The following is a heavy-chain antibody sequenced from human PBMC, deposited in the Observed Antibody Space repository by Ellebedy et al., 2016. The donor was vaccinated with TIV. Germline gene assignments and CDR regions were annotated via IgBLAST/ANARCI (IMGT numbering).Heavy chain of an antibody. V-gene: IGHV4-59*12. Sequence: MPSETLSLTCTVSGGSISSYYWSWIRQPPGKGLEWIGYIYYSGSTNYNPSLKSRVTISVDKSKNQFSLKLSPVTAADTAVYYCARDRPVDIGGLPWFDPWGQGTLVTVSS. D-gene: IGHD2-2*03. CDR3: ARDRPVDIGGLPWFDP. J-gene: IGHJ5*02. CDR1: GGSISSYY. CDR2: IYYSGST.